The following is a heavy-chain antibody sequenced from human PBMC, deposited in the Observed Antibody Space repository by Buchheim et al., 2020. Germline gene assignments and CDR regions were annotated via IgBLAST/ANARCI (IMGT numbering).Heavy chain of an antibody. CDR3: ASITMVRGVITTFDY. V-gene: IGHV4-30-4*01. CDR2: IYYSGST. CDR1: GGSISSGDYY. J-gene: IGHJ4*02. D-gene: IGHD3-10*01. Sequence: QVQLQESGPGLVKPSQTLSLTCTVSGGSISSGDYYWSWIRQPPGKGLEWIGYIYYSGSTYYNPSLKSRVTIPVDTTKKQFPLKLSSVTATDTAVYYCASITMVRGVITTFDYWGQGTL.